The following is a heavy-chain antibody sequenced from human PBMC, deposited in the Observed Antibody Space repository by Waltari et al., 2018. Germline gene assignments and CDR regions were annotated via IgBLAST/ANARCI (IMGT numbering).Heavy chain of an antibody. CDR1: GGTLISHA. V-gene: IGHV1-69*05. Sequence: QVQLVQSGAEVKKPGSSVKVSCKASGGTLISHAISWVRQAPGQGLEWLGVIIPIFGTANYAQKFQGRVTITTDESMSTAYMELSSLRSEDTAVYYCARDLYDILTGYLDAFDIWGQGTMVTVSS. D-gene: IGHD3-9*01. CDR2: IIPIFGTA. CDR3: ARDLYDILTGYLDAFDI. J-gene: IGHJ3*02.